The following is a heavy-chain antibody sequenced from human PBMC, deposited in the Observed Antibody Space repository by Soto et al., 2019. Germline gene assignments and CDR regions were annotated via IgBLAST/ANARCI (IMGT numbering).Heavy chain of an antibody. Sequence: GGSLRLSCAASGFTFSNAWMSWVRQAPGKGLEWVGRIKSKTDGGTTDYAATVKGRFTISRDDSKNTLYLQMNSLKTEDTAVYYCTTDREWFGELSDKVDYWGQGTLVTVSS. D-gene: IGHD3-10*01. J-gene: IGHJ4*02. CDR3: TTDREWFGELSDKVDY. V-gene: IGHV3-15*01. CDR2: IKSKTDGGTT. CDR1: GFTFSNAW.